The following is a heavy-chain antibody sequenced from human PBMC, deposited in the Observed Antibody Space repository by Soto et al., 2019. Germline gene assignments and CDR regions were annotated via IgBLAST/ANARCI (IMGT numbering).Heavy chain of an antibody. CDR2: INHSGST. Sequence: QVQLQQWGAGLLKPSETLSLTCAVYGGSFSGYYWSWIRQPPGKGLEWIGEINHSGSTNYNPSLKSRVPISVDTSKNQFSLKLISVTAADTAVYYCARGGRTGLAIWGQGTMVTVSS. V-gene: IGHV4-34*01. CDR3: ARGGRTGLAI. D-gene: IGHD3-10*01. CDR1: GGSFSGYY. J-gene: IGHJ3*02.